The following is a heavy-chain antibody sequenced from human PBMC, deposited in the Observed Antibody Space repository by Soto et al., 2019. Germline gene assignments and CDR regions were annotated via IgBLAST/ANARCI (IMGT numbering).Heavy chain of an antibody. D-gene: IGHD3-22*01. CDR1: GYSFTSYW. CDR2: IDPSDSYT. Sequence: PGESLKISCKGSGYSFTSYWISWVRQMPGKGLEWMGRIDPSDSYTNYSPSFQGHVTISADKSISTAYPQWSSLKASDTAMYYCARHIISSYYYDSSGPRGSAFDIWGQGAMVTVSS. J-gene: IGHJ3*02. CDR3: ARHIISSYYYDSSGPRGSAFDI. V-gene: IGHV5-10-1*01.